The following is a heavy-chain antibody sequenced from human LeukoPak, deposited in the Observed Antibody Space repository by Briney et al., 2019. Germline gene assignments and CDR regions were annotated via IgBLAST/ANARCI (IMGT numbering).Heavy chain of an antibody. CDR2: ISSSSSTI. V-gene: IGHV3-48*01. CDR3: TTDHKPLWFGESLWYMDV. D-gene: IGHD3-10*01. Sequence: GGSLRLSCAASGFTFSSYSMNWVRQAPGKGLEWVSYISSSSSTIYYADSVKGRFTISRDNAKNTLYLQMNSLKTEDTAVYYCTTDHKPLWFGESLWYMDVWGKGTTVTISS. J-gene: IGHJ6*03. CDR1: GFTFSSYS.